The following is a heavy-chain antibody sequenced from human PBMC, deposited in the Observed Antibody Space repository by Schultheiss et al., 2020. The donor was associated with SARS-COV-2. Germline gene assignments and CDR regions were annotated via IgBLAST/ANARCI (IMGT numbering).Heavy chain of an antibody. D-gene: IGHD2-2*01. J-gene: IGHJ3*02. CDR1: GFTFSSYS. CDR2: INWNGGST. CDR3: ARESPSIVVVPAARGHAFDI. Sequence: GGSLRLSCAASGFTFSSYSMNWVRQAPGKGLEWVSGINWNGGSTGYADSVKGRFTISRDNAKNSLYLQMNSLRAEDTALYYCARESPSIVVVPAARGHAFDIWGQGTMVTVSS. V-gene: IGHV3-20*04.